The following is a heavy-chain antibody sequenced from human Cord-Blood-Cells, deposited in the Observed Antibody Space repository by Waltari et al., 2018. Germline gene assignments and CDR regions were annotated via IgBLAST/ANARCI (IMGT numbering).Heavy chain of an antibody. CDR2: ISWDGGST. J-gene: IGHJ4*02. Sequence: EVQLVESGGVVVQPGGPLRLPCAAPAFTFDDFTMHWGRQAPGKGLEWVSLISWDGGSTYYADSVKGRFTISRDNSKNSLYLQMNSLRTEDTALYYCAKENDYSNSLFDYWGQGTLVTVSS. V-gene: IGHV3-43*01. D-gene: IGHD4-4*01. CDR3: AKENDYSNSLFDY. CDR1: AFTFDDFT.